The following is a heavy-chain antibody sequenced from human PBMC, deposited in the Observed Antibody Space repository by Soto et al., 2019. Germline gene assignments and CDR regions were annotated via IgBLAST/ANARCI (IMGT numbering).Heavy chain of an antibody. CDR1: GYSFTTYG. CDR2: ISPWDANR. J-gene: IGHJ5*02. CDR3: XXXXXXXXXXXXWFDP. V-gene: IGHV1-18*01. Sequence: QGQLVQSGAEVKKPGASVKVSCKASGYSFTTYGISWVRQAPGQGLEWMGWISPWDANRSYARKFQGRVTITADTSTSTAYIELRXLXXXXXXXXXXXXXXXXXXXXXXWFDPWGQGTLVTVSS.